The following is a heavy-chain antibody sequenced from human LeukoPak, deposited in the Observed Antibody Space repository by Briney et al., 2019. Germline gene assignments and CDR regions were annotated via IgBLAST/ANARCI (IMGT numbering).Heavy chain of an antibody. Sequence: GGSLRLSCAVSGFTFSNYDMSWVRQAPGKGLEWLSYIRTSATIIYYADSVRDRFTVSRDNAKNLLYLQMNSLRVEDTAVYYCARDGDSSSYYGDFDYWGQGTLVTVSS. J-gene: IGHJ4*02. D-gene: IGHD6-13*01. V-gene: IGHV3-48*03. CDR2: IRTSATII. CDR3: ARDGDSSSYYGDFDY. CDR1: GFTFSNYD.